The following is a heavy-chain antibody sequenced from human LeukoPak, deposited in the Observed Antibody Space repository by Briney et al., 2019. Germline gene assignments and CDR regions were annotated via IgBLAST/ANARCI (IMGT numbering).Heavy chain of an antibody. D-gene: IGHD3-22*01. CDR3: ARYPYYYDSSGYLPALTYFDY. CDR2: ISSSSSYI. Sequence: GGSLRLSCAASGFTFSSCGMSWVRQAPGKGLEWVSSISSSSSYIYYADSVKGRFTISRDNAKNSLYLQMNSLRAEDTAVYYCARYPYYYDSSGYLPALTYFDYWGQGTLVTVSS. J-gene: IGHJ4*02. V-gene: IGHV3-21*01. CDR1: GFTFSSCG.